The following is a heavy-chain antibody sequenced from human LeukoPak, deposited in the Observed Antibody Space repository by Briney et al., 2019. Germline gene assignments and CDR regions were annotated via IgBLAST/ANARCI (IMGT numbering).Heavy chain of an antibody. CDR1: GFTFDDYA. D-gene: IGHD3-22*01. Sequence: GGSLRLSCAASGFTFDDYAMHWVRQAPGKGLEWVSGISWNSGSIGYADSVKGRFTISRDNAKNSLYLQMNSLRAEDTALYYCAKANYYDSSGSSFDYWGQGTLVTVSS. V-gene: IGHV3-9*01. CDR2: ISWNSGSI. CDR3: AKANYYDSSGSSFDY. J-gene: IGHJ4*02.